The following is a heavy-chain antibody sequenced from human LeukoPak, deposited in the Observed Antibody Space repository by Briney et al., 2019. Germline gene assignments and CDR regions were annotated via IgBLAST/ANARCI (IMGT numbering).Heavy chain of an antibody. V-gene: IGHV1-18*01. CDR3: VRDRGDPKYYYDTSGYSQADY. CDR2: ISGHNVNK. J-gene: IGHJ4*02. D-gene: IGHD3-22*01. CDR1: GYTFTSYG. Sequence: VASVKVSCTASGYTFTSYGISWVRQAPGQGLEWMGWISGHNVNKNYAQKLLGRVTITTDTSTSTAYMELRSLRSDDTALYYCVRDRGDPKYYYDTSGYSQADYWGQGTLVTVSS.